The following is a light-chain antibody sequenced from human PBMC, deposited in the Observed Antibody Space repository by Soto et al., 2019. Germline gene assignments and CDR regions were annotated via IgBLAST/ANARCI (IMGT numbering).Light chain of an antibody. CDR2: DVT. J-gene: IGLJ2*01. CDR3: GSHAAGSTLI. Sequence: QSVLTQPASVSGSPGQSTTISCTGTSSDVGGYNEVSWYQQRPGKVPKLLIYDVTNRPSGVSNRFSASKSGNTASLTISGLQAEDEAYYYCGSHAAGSTLIFGGGTKVTVL. V-gene: IGLV2-14*03. CDR1: SSDVGGYNE.